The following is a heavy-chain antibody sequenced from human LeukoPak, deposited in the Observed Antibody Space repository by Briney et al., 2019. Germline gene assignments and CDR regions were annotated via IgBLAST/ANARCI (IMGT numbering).Heavy chain of an antibody. V-gene: IGHV3-23*01. CDR2: ISGSGGST. D-gene: IGHD3-22*01. Sequence: GGSLRLSCAASGFTFSRYAMSWVRQAPGKGLVWVSAISGSGGSTYYADSVKGRFTISRDNSKNTLYLQMSSLRAEDTAVYYCAMQHRSAHYYDSSGYYYPDYWGQGTLVTVSS. CDR1: GFTFSRYA. CDR3: AMQHRSAHYYDSSGYYYPDY. J-gene: IGHJ4*02.